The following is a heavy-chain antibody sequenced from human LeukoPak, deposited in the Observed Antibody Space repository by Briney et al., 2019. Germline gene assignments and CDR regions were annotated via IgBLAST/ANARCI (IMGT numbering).Heavy chain of an antibody. Sequence: SVKVSCKASGFTFTSSAMQWVRQARGQRLEWIGWIVVGSGNTNYAQKFQERVTITRDMSTSTAYMELSSLRSEDTAVYYCAAEGLRLGELGFDYWGQGTLVTVSS. J-gene: IGHJ4*02. CDR1: GFTFTSSA. D-gene: IGHD3-16*01. CDR3: AAEGLRLGELGFDY. CDR2: IVVGSGNT. V-gene: IGHV1-58*02.